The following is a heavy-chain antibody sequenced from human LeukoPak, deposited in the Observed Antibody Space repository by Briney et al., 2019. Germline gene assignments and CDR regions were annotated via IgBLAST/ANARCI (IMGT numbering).Heavy chain of an antibody. CDR3: ARLVVPYCSGGSCPGAFDI. J-gene: IGHJ3*02. D-gene: IGHD2-15*01. CDR1: GGSISSYY. CDR2: IYYSGST. Sequence: SETLFLTCTVSGGSISSYYWSWIRQPPGKGLEWIGYIYYSGSTNYNPSLKSRVTISVDTSKNQFSLKLSSVTAADTAVYHCARLVVPYCSGGSCPGAFDIWGQGTMVTVSS. V-gene: IGHV4-59*08.